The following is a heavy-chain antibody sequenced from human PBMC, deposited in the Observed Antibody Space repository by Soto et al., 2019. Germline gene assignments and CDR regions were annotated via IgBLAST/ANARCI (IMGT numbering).Heavy chain of an antibody. D-gene: IGHD3-10*01. Sequence: ASVKVSCKASAYTFTRYDITWVRQAPGQGLEWMAWISTFNGNTHYAQNLQGRVTMTTDTSTSTAYMELRSLRSDDTAVYYCARGAGSGTYGMDVWGQGTTVTVSS. V-gene: IGHV1-18*01. CDR3: ARGAGSGTYGMDV. CDR2: ISTFNGNT. CDR1: AYTFTRYD. J-gene: IGHJ6*02.